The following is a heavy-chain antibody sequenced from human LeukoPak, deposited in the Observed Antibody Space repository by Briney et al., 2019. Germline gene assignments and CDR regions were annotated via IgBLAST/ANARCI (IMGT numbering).Heavy chain of an antibody. CDR1: GFTFSSYW. CDR3: AKDSSRWFDP. D-gene: IGHD6-19*01. J-gene: IGHJ5*02. Sequence: PGGSLRLSCAASGFTFSSYWMSWVRQAPGKGLEWVANIKQDGSEKYYVDSVKGRFTISRDNSKNTLYLQMGSLRAEDMAVYYCAKDSSRWFDPWGQGTLVTVSS. CDR2: IKQDGSEK. V-gene: IGHV3-7*01.